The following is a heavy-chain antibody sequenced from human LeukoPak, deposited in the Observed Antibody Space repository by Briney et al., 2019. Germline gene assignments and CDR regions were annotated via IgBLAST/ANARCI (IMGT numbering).Heavy chain of an antibody. CDR2: IYYSGST. D-gene: IGHD3-22*01. Sequence: SETLSLTCTVSGGSISSYYWSWIRQPPGKGLEWIGYIYYSGSTNYNPSLKSRATISVDTSKNQFSLKLSSVTAADTAVYYCASQSSGYYLGWFDPWGQGTLVTVSS. J-gene: IGHJ5*02. CDR3: ASQSSGYYLGWFDP. CDR1: GGSISSYY. V-gene: IGHV4-59*01.